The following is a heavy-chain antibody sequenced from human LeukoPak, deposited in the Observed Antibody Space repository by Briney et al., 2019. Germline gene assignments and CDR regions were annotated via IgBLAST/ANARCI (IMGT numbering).Heavy chain of an antibody. J-gene: IGHJ3*02. D-gene: IGHD3-10*01. V-gene: IGHV4-59*12. CDR1: GGSFSSYY. CDR2: AFYSGST. CDR3: ARGGTRRSTYGSFDM. Sequence: SSETLSLTCTVAGGSFSSYYWNWIRQSPGEGPEWIGFAFYSGSTNYNPSLKSRVTISVDTSKNQFSLRLKSVTAADTAVYYCARGGTRRSTYGSFDMWGQGTMVTVSS.